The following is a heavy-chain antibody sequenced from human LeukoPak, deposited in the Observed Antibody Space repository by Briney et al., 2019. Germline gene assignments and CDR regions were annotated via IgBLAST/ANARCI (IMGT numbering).Heavy chain of an antibody. Sequence: ASVKVSCTASGYAFTSYYMHWVRQAPGQGLEWMGIINPSGGSTSYAQKFQGRVTMTRDTSTSTVYMELSSLRSEDTAVYYCARGGYDSSGYYNWFDPWGQGTLVTVSS. J-gene: IGHJ5*02. CDR2: INPSGGST. CDR1: GYAFTSYY. CDR3: ARGGYDSSGYYNWFDP. V-gene: IGHV1-46*01. D-gene: IGHD3-22*01.